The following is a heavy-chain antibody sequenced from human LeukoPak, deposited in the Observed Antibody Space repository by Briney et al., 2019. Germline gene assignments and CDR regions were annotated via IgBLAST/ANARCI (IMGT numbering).Heavy chain of an antibody. J-gene: IGHJ4*02. D-gene: IGHD3-16*02. Sequence: GESLKISCKGSGYSFTSYWIGWVRQMPGKGLEWMGIIYPGDSDTRYSPSFQGRVTISADKSISTAYLQWSSLKASDTAMYYCARQTYYDYVWGSYRPGSFDYWGQGTLVTVSS. V-gene: IGHV5-51*01. CDR3: ARQTYYDYVWGSYRPGSFDY. CDR2: IYPGDSDT. CDR1: GYSFTSYW.